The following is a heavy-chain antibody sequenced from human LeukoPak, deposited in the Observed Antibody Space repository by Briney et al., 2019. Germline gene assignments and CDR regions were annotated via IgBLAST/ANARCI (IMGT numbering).Heavy chain of an antibody. J-gene: IGHJ6*03. V-gene: IGHV3-7*01. CDR2: IKQDGSEK. CDR1: GFTFSSYW. Sequence: GGSLRLSCAASGFTFSSYWMSWVRQAPGKGLEWVANIKQDGSEKYYVASVKGRFTISRDNAKNSLYLQMNSLRAEDTAVYYCARDRRVPGAAALHYMDVWGKGTTVTVSS. D-gene: IGHD6-13*01. CDR3: ARDRRVPGAAALHYMDV.